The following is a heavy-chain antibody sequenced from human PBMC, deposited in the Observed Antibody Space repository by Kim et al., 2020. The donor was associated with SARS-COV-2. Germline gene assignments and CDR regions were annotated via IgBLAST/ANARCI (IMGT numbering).Heavy chain of an antibody. J-gene: IGHJ4*02. CDR3: ARSGNFRIDY. CDR2: STI. Sequence: STIYYADSVKGRFTISRDNAENSVSLQMISLGDEDTAVYFCARSGNFRIDYWGQGTLVTVSS. V-gene: IGHV3-48*02.